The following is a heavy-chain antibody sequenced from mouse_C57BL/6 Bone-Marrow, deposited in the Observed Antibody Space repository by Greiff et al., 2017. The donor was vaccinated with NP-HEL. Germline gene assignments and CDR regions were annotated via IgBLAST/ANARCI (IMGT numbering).Heavy chain of an antibody. V-gene: IGHV3-1*01. CDR2: ISYSGST. D-gene: IGHD3-3*01. Sequence: EVQLQQSGPGMVKPSQSLSLTCTVTGYSITSGYDWHWIRHFPGNKLEWMGYISYSGSTNYNPSLKSRISITHDTSKNHFFLKLNSVTTEDTATYYCARRAPPHHWYFDVWGTGTTVTVSS. CDR3: ARRAPPHHWYFDV. CDR1: GYSITSGYD. J-gene: IGHJ1*03.